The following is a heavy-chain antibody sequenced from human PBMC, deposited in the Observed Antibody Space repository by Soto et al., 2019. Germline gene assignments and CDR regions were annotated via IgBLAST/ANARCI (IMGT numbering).Heavy chain of an antibody. CDR2: INPSGGST. D-gene: IGHD2-15*01. Sequence: ASVKVSCKASGYTFTSYYMHWVRQAPGQGLEWMGIINPSGGSTSYAQKFQGRVTMTRDTSTSTVYMELSSLRSEDTAVYYCARGGFPTLVPDGWFDPWGQGTLVTVSS. CDR3: ARGGFPTLVPDGWFDP. V-gene: IGHV1-46*01. J-gene: IGHJ5*02. CDR1: GYTFTSYY.